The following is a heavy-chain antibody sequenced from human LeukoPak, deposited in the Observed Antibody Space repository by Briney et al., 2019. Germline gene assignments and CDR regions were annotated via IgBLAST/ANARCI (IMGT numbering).Heavy chain of an antibody. CDR1: GYTFTTYY. D-gene: IGHD1-26*01. V-gene: IGHV1-46*01. J-gene: IGHJ5*02. Sequence: RASVKVSCKASGYTFTTYYVHWVRQAPGQGLEWMGVINPSVGSTSYAQKFQGRVTMTRDTSTSTMYMELSSLRSEDTAVYYCARDHSGSQHWFDPWGQGTLVTVSS. CDR2: INPSVGST. CDR3: ARDHSGSQHWFDP.